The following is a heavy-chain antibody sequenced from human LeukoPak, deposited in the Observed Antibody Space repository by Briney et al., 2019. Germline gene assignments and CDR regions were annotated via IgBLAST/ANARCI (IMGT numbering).Heavy chain of an antibody. CDR3: AKDPYRVIVATGNYLDP. Sequence: GTSLRLSCATSGFTFSSYGMHWVRQVPGKGLEWAAVISNDGSNIQYGDSAKGRFTISRDNSKNTVFLHMNSLRSEDTAVYYCAKDPYRVIVATGNYLDPWGQGTLVTVSS. CDR1: GFTFSSYG. J-gene: IGHJ5*02. V-gene: IGHV3-30*18. CDR2: ISNDGSNI. D-gene: IGHD2-21*01.